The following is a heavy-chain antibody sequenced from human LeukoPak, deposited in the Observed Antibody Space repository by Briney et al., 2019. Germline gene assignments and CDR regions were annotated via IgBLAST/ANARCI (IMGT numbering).Heavy chain of an antibody. V-gene: IGHV1-2*02. D-gene: IGHD2-2*01. J-gene: IGHJ6*02. CDR3: ARGDIVVVPAADYYYYGMDV. Sequence: GASVKVSCKASGYTFTGYYMHWVRQAPGQGLEWMGWINPNSGGTNYAQKFQGRVTMTRDTSISTAYMELSRLRSDDTAVYYCARGDIVVVPAADYYYYGMDVWGQGTTVTVSS. CDR2: INPNSGGT. CDR1: GYTFTGYY.